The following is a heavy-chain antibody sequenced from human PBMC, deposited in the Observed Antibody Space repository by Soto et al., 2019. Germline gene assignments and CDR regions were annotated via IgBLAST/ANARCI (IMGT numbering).Heavy chain of an antibody. CDR1: GFTFSSYA. V-gene: IGHV3-23*01. CDR2: ISGSGGST. Sequence: PGGSLKLSCAASGFTFSSYAMSWVRQAPGKGLEWVSAISGSGGSTYYADSVKGRFTISRDNSKNTLYLQMNSLRAEDTAVYYCAKSAKLVRGYYYYGMDVWGQGTTVTVSS. J-gene: IGHJ6*02. D-gene: IGHD6-13*01. CDR3: AKSAKLVRGYYYYGMDV.